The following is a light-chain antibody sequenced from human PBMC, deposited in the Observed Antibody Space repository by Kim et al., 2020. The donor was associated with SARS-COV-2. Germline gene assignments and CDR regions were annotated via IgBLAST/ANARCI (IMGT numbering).Light chain of an antibody. Sequence: KAVTISGTRSSGSIASNYVQWNQQRPGRAPTTVIYEDNQSPSGVPDRFSGSIDSSSNSASLTISGLKTEDEADYYCQSYDSSNHWVFGGGTQLTVL. CDR1: SGSIASNY. CDR3: QSYDSSNHWV. J-gene: IGLJ3*02. V-gene: IGLV6-57*03. CDR2: EDN.